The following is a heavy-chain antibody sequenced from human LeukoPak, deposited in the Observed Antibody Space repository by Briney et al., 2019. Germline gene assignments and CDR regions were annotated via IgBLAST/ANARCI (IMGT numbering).Heavy chain of an antibody. D-gene: IGHD3-22*01. Sequence: PGGSLRLSCAASGFTFSSYVMHWVRQAPGKGLEWVAFIRYDGSNKYYADSVKGRFTISRDNSKNTLYLQMNSLRAEDTAVYYCASRRNYDSSGSPPDWGQGTLVTVSS. CDR2: IRYDGSNK. CDR1: GFTFSSYV. V-gene: IGHV3-30*02. J-gene: IGHJ4*02. CDR3: ASRRNYDSSGSPPD.